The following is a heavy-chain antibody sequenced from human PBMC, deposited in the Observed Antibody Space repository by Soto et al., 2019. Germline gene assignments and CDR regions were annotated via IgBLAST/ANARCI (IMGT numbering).Heavy chain of an antibody. D-gene: IGHD3-10*01. Sequence: QVQLVESGGGVVQPGRSLRLSCAASGFPFTSYGMHWVREGPEKGLEWVAIISYDGSDKYYADSVKGRCTLSRDNSKNSLYLQMNSLRPEDTALYYCVGGQYYFDYRGQGTLVIVSS. V-gene: IGHV3-30*03. CDR2: ISYDGSDK. CDR1: GFPFTSYG. CDR3: VGGQYYFDY. J-gene: IGHJ4*02.